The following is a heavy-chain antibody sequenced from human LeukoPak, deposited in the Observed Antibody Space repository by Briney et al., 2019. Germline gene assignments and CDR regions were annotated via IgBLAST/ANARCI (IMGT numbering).Heavy chain of an antibody. Sequence: XASVKVSCKASGYTFTSYGVSWVRQAPGQGLEWMGWISAYNGNTNYAQKLQGRVTMTTDTSTSTAYMELRSLRSDDTAVYYCARDQPSMIVVVRHYFDYWGQGTLVTVSS. CDR3: ARDQPSMIVVVRHYFDY. J-gene: IGHJ4*02. CDR1: GYTFTSYG. CDR2: ISAYNGNT. D-gene: IGHD3-22*01. V-gene: IGHV1-18*01.